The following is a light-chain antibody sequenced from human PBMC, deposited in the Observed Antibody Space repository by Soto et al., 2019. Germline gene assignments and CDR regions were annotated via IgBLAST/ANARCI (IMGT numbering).Light chain of an antibody. CDR1: QSVSSSY. CDR3: QQYGSSPQWT. V-gene: IGKV3-20*01. J-gene: IGKJ1*01. Sequence: EIVLTQSPGTLSLSEGERATLSCRASQSVSSSYLAWYQQKPGQAPRLLIYGASSRATGIPDRFSGSGSGTDFTLTISRLEPEDFAVYYCQQYGSSPQWTFGKGTKVEI. CDR2: GAS.